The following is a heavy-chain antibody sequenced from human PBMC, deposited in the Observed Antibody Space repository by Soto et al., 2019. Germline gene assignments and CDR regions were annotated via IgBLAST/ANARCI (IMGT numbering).Heavy chain of an antibody. V-gene: IGHV3-74*03. J-gene: IGHJ4*02. Sequence: EVQLVESGGGLVQPGESLRLSCAASGLTFRSYWMHWVRQAPGKGLVWVSRINTDGSVAMYVDSVKGRFTISRDNAKNTLYLHMNTPRAEHTAVYYCVRDMQLWRLDSWGQETLVSVSS. D-gene: IGHD2-21*01. CDR2: INTDGSVA. CDR1: GLTFRSYW. CDR3: VRDMQLWRLDS.